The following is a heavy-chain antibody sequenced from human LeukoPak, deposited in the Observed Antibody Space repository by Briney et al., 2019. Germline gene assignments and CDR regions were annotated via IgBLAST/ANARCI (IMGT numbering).Heavy chain of an antibody. CDR1: GGSISSSSYY. Sequence: PSETLSLTCTVSGGSISSSSYYWGWIRQPPGKGLEWIGSIYYSGSTYYNPSLKSRVTISVDTSKNQFSLKLSSVTAADTAVYYCASRGYRDYWGQGTLVTVSS. V-gene: IGHV4-39*01. J-gene: IGHJ4*02. CDR3: ASRGYRDY. CDR2: IYYSGST. D-gene: IGHD6-25*01.